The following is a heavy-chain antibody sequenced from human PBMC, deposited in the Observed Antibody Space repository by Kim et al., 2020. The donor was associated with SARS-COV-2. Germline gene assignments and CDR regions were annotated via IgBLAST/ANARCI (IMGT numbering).Heavy chain of an antibody. D-gene: IGHD2-2*02. V-gene: IGHV3-23*01. CDR3: AKHPTASCYTGLDY. J-gene: IGHJ4*02. Sequence: GHSVKGPFTIPRDNSTDTLFLQMNSLRAEDTAIYYCAKHPTASCYTGLDYWGQGTLVTVSS.